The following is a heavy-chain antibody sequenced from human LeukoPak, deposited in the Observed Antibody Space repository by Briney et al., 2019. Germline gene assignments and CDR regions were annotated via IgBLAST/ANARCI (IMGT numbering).Heavy chain of an antibody. Sequence: GGSLRLSCAASGFTFSSCGMHWVRQSPAKGLEWVAYIRYDGSDKYYIDSVKGRFTIARGNPKETLYLQMTSLSHDDTAVYFCVKDVGVGASYFDNWGQGTLVAVSS. CDR2: IRYDGSDK. CDR3: VKDVGVGASYFDN. V-gene: IGHV3-30*02. J-gene: IGHJ4*02. CDR1: GFTFSSCG. D-gene: IGHD1-26*01.